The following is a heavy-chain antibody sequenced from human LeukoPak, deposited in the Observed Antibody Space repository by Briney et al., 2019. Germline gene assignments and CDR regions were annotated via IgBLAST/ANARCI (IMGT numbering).Heavy chain of an antibody. CDR1: GFTFSSYG. CDR3: AKDSDFWSGYYIDY. Sequence: PGGSLRLSRAASGFTFSSYGMHWVRQAPGKGLEWVAFIRYDGSNKYYADSVKGRFTISRDNSKNTLYLQMNSLRAEDTAVYYCAKDSDFWSGYYIDYWGQGTLVTVSS. CDR2: IRYDGSNK. V-gene: IGHV3-30*02. D-gene: IGHD3-3*01. J-gene: IGHJ4*02.